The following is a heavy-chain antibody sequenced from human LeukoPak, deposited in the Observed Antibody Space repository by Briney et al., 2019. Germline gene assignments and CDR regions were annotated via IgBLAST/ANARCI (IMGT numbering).Heavy chain of an antibody. Sequence: ASVKVSCKVSGYTLTELSMHWVRQAPGKGLEWMGGFDPEDGETIYAQKFQGRVTMTRNTSMSTAYMELSSLRSEDTAVYYCARVFSGSSSWYPHDAFDIWGQGTMVTVSS. CDR3: ARVFSGSSSWYPHDAFDI. CDR2: FDPEDGET. D-gene: IGHD6-13*01. V-gene: IGHV1-24*01. CDR1: GYTLTELS. J-gene: IGHJ3*02.